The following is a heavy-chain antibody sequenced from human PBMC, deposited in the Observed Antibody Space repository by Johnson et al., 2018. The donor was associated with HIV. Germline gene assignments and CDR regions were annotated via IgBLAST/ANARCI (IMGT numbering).Heavy chain of an antibody. D-gene: IGHD2-8*01. CDR1: GFTFSSYG. V-gene: IGHV3-33*01. Sequence: QVQLVESGGGVVQPGRSLRLSCAASGFTFSSYGMHWVRQAPGKGLEWVAVIWYDGSEKSYADSVKGRFTISRDNSKNTLYLQMNSLRVEDTALYYCMVAPRPGDVFDIWGQGTMVVVSS. CDR3: MVAPRPGDVFDI. CDR2: IWYDGSEK. J-gene: IGHJ3*02.